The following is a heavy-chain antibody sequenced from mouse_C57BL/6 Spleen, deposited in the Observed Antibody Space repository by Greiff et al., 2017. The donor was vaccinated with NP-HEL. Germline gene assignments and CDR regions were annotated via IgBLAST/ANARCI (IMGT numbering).Heavy chain of an antibody. D-gene: IGHD2-3*01. CDR1: GYTFTSYW. CDR3: ARSYDGYLYYFDY. Sequence: VQLQQPGAELVKPGASVKLSCKASGYTFTSYWMQWVKQRPGQGLEWIGEIDPSESYTNYNQKFKGKATLTVDTSSSTAYMQLSSLTSEDSAVYYCARSYDGYLYYFDYWGQGTTLTVSS. CDR2: IDPSESYT. V-gene: IGHV1-50*01. J-gene: IGHJ2*01.